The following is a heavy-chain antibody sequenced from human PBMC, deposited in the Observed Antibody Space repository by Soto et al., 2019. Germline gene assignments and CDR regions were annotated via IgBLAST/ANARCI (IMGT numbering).Heavy chain of an antibody. CDR1: GGSISSSTW. J-gene: IGHJ4*02. D-gene: IGHD4-17*01. CDR3: ARYPGDYVFDY. V-gene: IGHV4-4*02. Sequence: SETLSLTCAVSGGSISSSTWWSWVRQPPGKGLEWIGEIHHAGITNYNPSLKSRVSISIDKPKNQFSLNLNSVTAADTAVYYCARYPGDYVFDYWGQGTLVT. CDR2: IHHAGIT.